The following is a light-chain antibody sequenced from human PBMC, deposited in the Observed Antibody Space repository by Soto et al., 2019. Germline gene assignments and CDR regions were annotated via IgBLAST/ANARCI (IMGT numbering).Light chain of an antibody. V-gene: IGLV2-14*01. CDR3: SSYTSSSTPYV. Sequence: QSALTQPASVSGSPGQSITISCTGTSSDVGGYNYVSWYQQNPGKAPKLMIYEVSNRPSGVSNRFSGSKSGNTASLTISGLQAEDEADYYCSSYTSSSTPYVFGTGTKSPS. CDR2: EVS. CDR1: SSDVGGYNY. J-gene: IGLJ1*01.